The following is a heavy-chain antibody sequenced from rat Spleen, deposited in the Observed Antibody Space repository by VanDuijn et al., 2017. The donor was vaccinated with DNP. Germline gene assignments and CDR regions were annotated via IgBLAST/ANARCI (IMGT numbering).Heavy chain of an antibody. CDR1: GFIFSNYW. J-gene: IGHJ2*01. D-gene: IGHD1-2*01. CDR3: TTEPYYYSSSGYFDY. Sequence: EVQLVESGGGPVQPGRSLKLSCVASGFIFSNYWMTWIRQAPGKGLEWVASISNTGDNTYYSDSVKGRFTISRDNAKSSLYLQMDSLRSEDTATYYCTTEPYYYSSSGYFDYWGQGIMVTVSS. CDR2: ISNTGDNT. V-gene: IGHV5-31*01.